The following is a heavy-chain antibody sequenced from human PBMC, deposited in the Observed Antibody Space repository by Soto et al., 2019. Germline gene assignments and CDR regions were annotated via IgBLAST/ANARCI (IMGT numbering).Heavy chain of an antibody. CDR3: ARVGCSGGSCIDY. CDR2: MNSDGSST. D-gene: IGHD2-15*01. J-gene: IGHJ4*02. CDR1: GFTLSSYW. Sequence: EVQLVESGGGLVQPGGSLNLPCAVSGFTLSSYWMTWVRKVPGKGLVWVSRMNSDGSSTSYADSVKGRFTISRDNAKNTLYLQMNSLRADDTGLYYCARVGCSGGSCIDYWGQGTLVTVTS. V-gene: IGHV3-74*01.